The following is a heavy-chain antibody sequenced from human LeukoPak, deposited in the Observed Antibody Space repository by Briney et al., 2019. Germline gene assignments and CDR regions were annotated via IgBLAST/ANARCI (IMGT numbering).Heavy chain of an antibody. V-gene: IGHV3-21*01. CDR1: GFTFSSYW. D-gene: IGHD2-2*02. CDR2: ISSSSSYI. CDR3: ARDVRDIVVVPAAIRPYYMDV. J-gene: IGHJ6*03. Sequence: GGSLRLSCAASGFTFSSYWMSWVRQAPGKGLEWVSSISSSSSYIYYADSVKGRFTISRDNAKNSLYLQMNSLRAEDTAVYYCARDVRDIVVVPAAIRPYYMDVWGKGTTVTVSS.